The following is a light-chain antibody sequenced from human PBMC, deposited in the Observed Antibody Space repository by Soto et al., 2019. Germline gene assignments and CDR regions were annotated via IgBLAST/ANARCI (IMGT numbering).Light chain of an antibody. CDR1: QSVSSNY. CDR3: QQYGSSPGVT. J-gene: IGKJ1*01. V-gene: IGKV3-20*01. Sequence: EIVLTQSPGTLSLSPGQRATLSCRASQSVSSNYLAWYQQKLGQAPRLLIYGASSRATGIPDRFSGSGSGTDFTLTISRLEPEDFAVYYCQQYGSSPGVTFGQGTKVDI. CDR2: GAS.